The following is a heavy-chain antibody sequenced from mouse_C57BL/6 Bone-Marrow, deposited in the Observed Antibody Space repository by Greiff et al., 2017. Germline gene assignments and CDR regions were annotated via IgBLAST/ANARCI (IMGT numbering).Heavy chain of an antibody. D-gene: IGHD1-1*01. J-gene: IGHJ3*01. CDR1: GYTFTSYW. CDR2: IHPNRGST. CDR3: ARGAYGSSSFAY. Sequence: QVQLKQPGAELVKPGASVKLSCKASGYTFTSYWMHWVKQRPGQGLEWIGMIHPNRGSTNYNEKFKSKATLTVDKSSSTAYMQLSSLTSEDSAVYYCARGAYGSSSFAYWGQGTLVTVSA. V-gene: IGHV1-64*01.